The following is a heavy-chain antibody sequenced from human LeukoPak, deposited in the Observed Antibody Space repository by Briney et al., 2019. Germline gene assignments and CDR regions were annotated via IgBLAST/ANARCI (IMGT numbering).Heavy chain of an antibody. J-gene: IGHJ5*02. D-gene: IGHD6-13*01. CDR1: GDTFTNYY. CDR3: ARSPHGSSLNWFDP. CDR2: INPSGGST. Sequence: ASVKVSRKASGDTFTNYYIHWVRQAPGQGLEWMGIINPSGGSTTYAQKFQGSVTMTRDTSTRTVYMELRTLRSEDTAVYYCARSPHGSSLNWFDPWGQGTLVTVSS. V-gene: IGHV1-46*01.